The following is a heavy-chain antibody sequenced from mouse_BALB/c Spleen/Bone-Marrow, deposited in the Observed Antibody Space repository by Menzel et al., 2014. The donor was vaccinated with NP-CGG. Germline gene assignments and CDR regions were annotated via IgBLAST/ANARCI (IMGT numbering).Heavy chain of an antibody. J-gene: IGHJ4*01. CDR1: GFNIKDTY. D-gene: IGHD2-3*01. CDR3: ARWLLPYGLDY. Sequence: EVKLVESGAELVKPGASVKLSCTASGFNIKDTYMHWVKQRPEQGLEWIGRIDPANGNTKYDPKFQGKATITADTSSNTAYLQLSSLTSGDTAVYYCARWLLPYGLDYWGQGTSVTVSS. V-gene: IGHV14-3*02. CDR2: IDPANGNT.